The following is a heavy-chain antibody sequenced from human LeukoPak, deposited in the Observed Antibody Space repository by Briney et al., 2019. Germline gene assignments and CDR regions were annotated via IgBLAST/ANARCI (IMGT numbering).Heavy chain of an antibody. CDR2: INPSGGST. CDR1: GYTFTSYY. D-gene: IGHD6-19*01. V-gene: IGHV1-46*01. Sequence: ASVKVSCKASGYTFTSYYMHWVRQAPGQGLEWMGIINPSGGSTSYAQKFQGRVTMTRDMSTSTVYMELSSLRSEDTAVYYCAREVTGYSSGWYPIDYWGQGTLVTVSS. CDR3: AREVTGYSSGWYPIDY. J-gene: IGHJ4*02.